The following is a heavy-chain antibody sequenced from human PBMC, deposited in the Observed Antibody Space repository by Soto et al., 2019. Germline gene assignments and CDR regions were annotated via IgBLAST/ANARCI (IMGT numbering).Heavy chain of an antibody. V-gene: IGHV5-10-1*01. CDR2: IDPSDSYT. D-gene: IGHD2-15*01. J-gene: IGHJ6*02. Sequence: PGESLKISCKGSGYSFTSYWISWVRQMPGKGLEWMGRIDPSDSYTNYSPSLQGHVTISADKSISTAYLQWSSLKASDTAMYYCARSLRIGYCSGGSCYYDPHYYYGMDVWGQGTTVTVSS. CDR1: GYSFTSYW. CDR3: ARSLRIGYCSGGSCYYDPHYYYGMDV.